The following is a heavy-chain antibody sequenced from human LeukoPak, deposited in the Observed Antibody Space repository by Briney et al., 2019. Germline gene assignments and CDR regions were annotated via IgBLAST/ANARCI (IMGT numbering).Heavy chain of an antibody. CDR3: AKQQSSGWYGMDV. Sequence: GGSLRLSCAASGFTFSSYAMSWVRQAPGKGLEWVSAISGSGGSTYYADSVKGRFTISRDNAKNSLYLQMNSLRAEDTALYYCAKQQSSGWYGMDVWGQGTTVTVSS. CDR2: ISGSGGST. D-gene: IGHD6-19*01. V-gene: IGHV3-23*01. J-gene: IGHJ6*02. CDR1: GFTFSSYA.